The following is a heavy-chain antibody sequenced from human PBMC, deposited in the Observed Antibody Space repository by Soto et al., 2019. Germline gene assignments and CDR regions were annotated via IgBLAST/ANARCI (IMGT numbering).Heavy chain of an antibody. V-gene: IGHV3-23*01. Sequence: GGSLRLSCAASGFTFSSYAMSWVRQAPGKGLEWVSAISGSGGSTYCADSVKGRFTISRDNSKNTLYLQMNSLRAGDTAVYYCAKDFTMIVVAPFDYWGQGTLVTVSS. J-gene: IGHJ4*02. CDR3: AKDFTMIVVAPFDY. D-gene: IGHD3-22*01. CDR1: GFTFSSYA. CDR2: ISGSGGST.